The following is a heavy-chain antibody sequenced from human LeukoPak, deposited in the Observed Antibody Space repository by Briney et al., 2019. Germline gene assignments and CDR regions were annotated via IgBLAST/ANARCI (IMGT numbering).Heavy chain of an antibody. Sequence: GASVKVSCKASGYTFTGYYMHWVRQAPGQGLEWMGWINPNSGGTNYAQKFQGRVTMTRDTSISTAYMELSRLRSDDTAVYYCAIGWDIYYYGSGSYDYFDYWGQGTLVTVSS. D-gene: IGHD3-10*01. V-gene: IGHV1-2*02. J-gene: IGHJ4*02. CDR3: AIGWDIYYYGSGSYDYFDY. CDR2: INPNSGGT. CDR1: GYTFTGYY.